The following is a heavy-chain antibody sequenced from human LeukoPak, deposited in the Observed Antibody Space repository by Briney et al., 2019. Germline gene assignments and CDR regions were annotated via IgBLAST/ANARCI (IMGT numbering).Heavy chain of an antibody. Sequence: ASVKVSCKASGYTFTSYGISWMRQAPGLGLEWVGWIGTYNGNTDYPQKLQGRVTLTTDTSTSTAYMELRSLRSDDTAVYYCSRDGGLYWGQGTLVTVSS. V-gene: IGHV1-18*01. D-gene: IGHD3-16*01. CDR2: IGTYNGNT. CDR3: SRDGGLY. J-gene: IGHJ4*02. CDR1: GYTFTSYG.